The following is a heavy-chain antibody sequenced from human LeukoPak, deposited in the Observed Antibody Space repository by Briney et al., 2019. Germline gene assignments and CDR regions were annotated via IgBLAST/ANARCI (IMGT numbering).Heavy chain of an antibody. J-gene: IGHJ3*02. D-gene: IGHD3-22*01. CDR3: AREGWYYYDSSGENAFDI. CDR1: GGSISSYY. CDR2: IYTSGST. Sequence: SETLSLTCTVSGGSISSYYWSWIRQPAGKGLEWIGRIYTSGSTDYNPSLKSRVTISVDTSKNQFSLKLSSVTAADTAVYYCAREGWYYYDSSGENAFDIWGQGTMVTVSS. V-gene: IGHV4-4*07.